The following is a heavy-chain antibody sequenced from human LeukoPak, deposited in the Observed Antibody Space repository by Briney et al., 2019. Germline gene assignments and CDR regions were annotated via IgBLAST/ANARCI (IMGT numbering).Heavy chain of an antibody. CDR2: INHSGST. V-gene: IGHV4-34*01. CDR3: ARGWTTLWYFDY. Sequence: SETLSLTCAVYGGSFSGYYWSWIRQPPGKGLEWIGEINHSGSTNYNPSLKSRVTISVDTSKNQFSLKLSSVTAADTAVYYCARGWTTLWYFDYWGQGTLVTVSS. J-gene: IGHJ4*02. CDR1: GGSFSGYY. D-gene: IGHD1-1*01.